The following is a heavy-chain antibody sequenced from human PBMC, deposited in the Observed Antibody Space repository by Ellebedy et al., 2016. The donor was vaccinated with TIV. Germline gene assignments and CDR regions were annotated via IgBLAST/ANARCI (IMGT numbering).Heavy chain of an antibody. J-gene: IGHJ5*02. CDR2: ISYSGST. D-gene: IGHD3-9*01. CDR3: ARQDYDILT. CDR1: GGSISSTSYY. V-gene: IGHV4-39*01. Sequence: SETLSLTCTVSGGSISSTSYYWGWIRQPPGKGLEWLVSISYSGSTSYNPSLKSRVTISVDTSKNQFSLKLSSVTAADTAVYYCARQDYDILTWGQGTLVTVSS.